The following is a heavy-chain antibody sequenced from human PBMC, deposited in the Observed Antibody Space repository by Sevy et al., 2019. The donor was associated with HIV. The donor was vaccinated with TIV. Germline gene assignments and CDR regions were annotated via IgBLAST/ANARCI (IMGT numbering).Heavy chain of an antibody. Sequence: GGSLRLSCAASGFTFEDYGMSWVRQVPGKGPEWVSGINWNGGSTSYADSVKGRFTISRDNAKKSQYLQMKGLRAEDTALYYCARDPPSYYDYRTGYHDFWGQGTRVTVSS. CDR1: GFTFEDYG. CDR2: INWNGGST. CDR3: ARDPPSYYDYRTGYHDF. J-gene: IGHJ4*01. D-gene: IGHD3-3*01. V-gene: IGHV3-20*04.